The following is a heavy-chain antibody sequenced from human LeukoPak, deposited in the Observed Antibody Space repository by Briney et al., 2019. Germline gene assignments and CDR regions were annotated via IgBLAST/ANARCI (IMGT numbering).Heavy chain of an antibody. V-gene: IGHV3-9*01. Sequence: GRSLRLSCAASGFTFDGYAMYWVRQAPGKGLEWVSGISWKSGSIGYADSVKGRFTISRDNAKNSLYLQMNSLRVEDTAVYYCAKAGLVRGGALDSWGQGTLVTVSS. CDR3: AKAGLVRGGALDS. CDR1: GFTFDGYA. J-gene: IGHJ4*02. CDR2: ISWKSGSI. D-gene: IGHD4/OR15-4a*01.